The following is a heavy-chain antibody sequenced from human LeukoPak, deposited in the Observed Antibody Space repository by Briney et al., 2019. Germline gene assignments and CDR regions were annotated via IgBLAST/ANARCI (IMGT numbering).Heavy chain of an antibody. V-gene: IGHV3-74*01. CDR1: GFSFSSYW. Sequence: PGGSLRLSCAASGFSFSSYWMHWFRQAPGKGLVWVARIQYDGSTTNYADSVKGRFTISRDNAKKTLYVQVNSLRAEDTAVYYCARALVAGVTLNALDIWGQGTMVTVSS. CDR3: ARALVAGVTLNALDI. J-gene: IGHJ3*02. D-gene: IGHD2-15*01. CDR2: IQYDGSTT.